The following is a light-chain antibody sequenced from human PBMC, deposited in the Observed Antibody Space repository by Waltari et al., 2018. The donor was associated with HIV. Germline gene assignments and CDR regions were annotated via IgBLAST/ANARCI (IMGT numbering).Light chain of an antibody. V-gene: IGLV2-8*01. Sequence: QSALTQPPSASGSPGQSVTISCTGTSSAIGRYDFVSWYPQHPGKAPKLIIYEINERPSGVPDRFSGSKSGNTATLAVSGLQADDEADYYCSSYAGSDNWVFGGGTTVTVL. CDR3: SSYAGSDNWV. CDR2: EIN. J-gene: IGLJ3*02. CDR1: SSAIGRYDF.